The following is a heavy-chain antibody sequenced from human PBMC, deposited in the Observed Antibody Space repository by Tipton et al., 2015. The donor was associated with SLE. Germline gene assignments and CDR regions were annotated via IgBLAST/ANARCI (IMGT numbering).Heavy chain of an antibody. J-gene: IGHJ3*02. CDR1: GGSFSGYF. V-gene: IGHV4-34*01. CDR3: ARVPYSSGWTRWAFDI. Sequence: TLSLTCAVYGGSFSGYFWNWIRQPPGKGLEWIGEINQSGSTNYNPSLKSRVTISVDTSKNQFSLKLSSVTAADTAVYYCARVPYSSGWTRWAFDIWGQGTMVTFSS. D-gene: IGHD6-19*01. CDR2: INQSGST.